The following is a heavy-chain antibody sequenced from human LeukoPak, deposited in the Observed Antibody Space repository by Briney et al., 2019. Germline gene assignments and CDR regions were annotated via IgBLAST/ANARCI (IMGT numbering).Heavy chain of an antibody. Sequence: SETLSLTCTVSGGSISSYYWSWIRQPPGKGLEWIGYIYTTGSTNHHPSLKSRVTISVDTSKNQFSLKLPSVTAADTAVYYCTRIYGSGTSFGYLDVWGKGTTVTVSS. CDR1: GGSISSYY. CDR2: IYTTGST. J-gene: IGHJ6*03. D-gene: IGHD3-10*01. V-gene: IGHV4-4*09. CDR3: TRIYGSGTSFGYLDV.